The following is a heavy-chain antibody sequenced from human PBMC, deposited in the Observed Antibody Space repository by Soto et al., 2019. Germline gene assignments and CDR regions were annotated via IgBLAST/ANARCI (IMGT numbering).Heavy chain of an antibody. CDR3: ARDIRGYSRAFDY. Sequence: PSETLSLTCTVSGDSVSSDSCYWTWIRQPPGKGLEWIGYISSSGSTKYNPSLKSRVTISLDTSSNHFSLELTSVTAADTAIYYCARDIRGYSRAFDYWGQGTLVTVSS. CDR2: ISSSGST. J-gene: IGHJ4*02. V-gene: IGHV4-61*01. D-gene: IGHD5-18*01. CDR1: GDSVSSDSCY.